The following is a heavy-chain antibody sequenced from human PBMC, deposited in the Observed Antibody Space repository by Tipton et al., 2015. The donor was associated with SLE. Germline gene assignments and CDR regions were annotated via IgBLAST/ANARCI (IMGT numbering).Heavy chain of an antibody. D-gene: IGHD6-19*01. J-gene: IGHJ4*02. CDR3: ASWSPERTSGWSRFDY. CDR1: GGSINSSSYY. Sequence: TLSLTCTVSGGSINSSSYYWSWIRQPPGKGLEWIGYIYYSGSTNYNPSLKSRVTISVDTSKNQFSLKLSSVTAADTAVYYCASWSPERTSGWSRFDYWGQGTLVTVSS. CDR2: IYYSGST. V-gene: IGHV4-61*01.